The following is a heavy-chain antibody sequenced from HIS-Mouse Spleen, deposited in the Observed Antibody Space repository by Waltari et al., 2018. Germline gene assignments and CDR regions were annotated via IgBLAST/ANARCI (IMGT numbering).Heavy chain of an antibody. V-gene: IGHV4-39*07. D-gene: IGHD6-13*01. J-gene: IGHJ2*01. Sequence: QLQLQESGPGLVKPSETLSLTCTVSGGSISSPCYYLGWLRQPPGKGLEWIGSIYYSGSTYYDPSLKSRVTISVDTSKNQFSLKLSSVTAADTAVYYCAREIPYSSSWYDWYFDLWGRGTLVTVSS. CDR2: IYYSGST. CDR1: GGSISSPCYY. CDR3: AREIPYSSSWYDWYFDL.